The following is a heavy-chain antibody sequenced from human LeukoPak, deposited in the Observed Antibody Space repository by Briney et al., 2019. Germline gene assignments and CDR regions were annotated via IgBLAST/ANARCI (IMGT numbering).Heavy chain of an antibody. Sequence: PSETLSLTCTVSGGSISSYYWSWIRQPPGKGLEWIGYIYYSGSTNYNPSLKSRVTISVDTSKNQFSLKLSSVTAADTAVYYCARVARDSSTNYYMDVWGKGTTITVSS. CDR1: GGSISSYY. V-gene: IGHV4-59*01. CDR3: ARVARDSSTNYYMDV. CDR2: IYYSGST. D-gene: IGHD6-13*01. J-gene: IGHJ6*03.